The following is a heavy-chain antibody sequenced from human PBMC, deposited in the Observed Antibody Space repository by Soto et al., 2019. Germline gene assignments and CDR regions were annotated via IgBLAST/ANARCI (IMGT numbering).Heavy chain of an antibody. D-gene: IGHD3-10*01. CDR3: ARNYGPGYTFDY. CDR2: IYYSGST. J-gene: IGHJ4*02. Sequence: PSETLSLTCTVSGGSISSYYWSWIRQPPGKGLEWIGYIYYSGSTNYNPSLKSRVTISVDTSKNQFSLKLSSVTAADTAVYYCARNYGPGYTFDYWGQGTLVTVSS. V-gene: IGHV4-59*08. CDR1: GGSISSYY.